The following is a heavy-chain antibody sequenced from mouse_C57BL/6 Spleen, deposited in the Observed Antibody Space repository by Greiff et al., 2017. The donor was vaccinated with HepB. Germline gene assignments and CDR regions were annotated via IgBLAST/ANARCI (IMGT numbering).Heavy chain of an antibody. CDR1: GYTFTSYW. D-gene: IGHD2-4*01. V-gene: IGHV1-53*01. Sequence: QVQLQQPGPELVKPGASVKLSCKASGYTFTSYWMHWVKQRPGQGLEWIGNINPSNGGTNYNEKFKSKATLTVDKSSSTAYMQLSSLTSEDSAVYYCARSNYDYDGLFAYWGQGTLVTVSA. CDR3: ARSNYDYDGLFAY. J-gene: IGHJ3*01. CDR2: INPSNGGT.